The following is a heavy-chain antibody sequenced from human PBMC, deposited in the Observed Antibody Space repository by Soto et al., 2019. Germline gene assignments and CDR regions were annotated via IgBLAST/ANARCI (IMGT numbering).Heavy chain of an antibody. Sequence: QVQLQESGPGLVKPSQTLSLTCTVSGGSISSGGYYWSWIRQHPGKGLEGIVYIYYSGSTYYNPSLKSRVTIPVYASKNQVSLKLSSVTAADTAVYYCARAGGSGGYSCGYESWLQSFARYSWGQGTLVIFSS. J-gene: IGHJ4*02. V-gene: IGHV4-31*03. CDR2: IYYSGST. CDR3: ARAGGSGGYSCGYESWLQSFARYS. D-gene: IGHD5-18*01. CDR1: GGSISSGGYY.